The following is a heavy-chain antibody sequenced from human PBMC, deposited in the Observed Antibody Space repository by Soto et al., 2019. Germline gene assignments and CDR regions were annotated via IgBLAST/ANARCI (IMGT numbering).Heavy chain of an antibody. J-gene: IGHJ4*02. CDR1: GFTVTDAW. Sequence: GGSLRLSCAASGFTVTDAWMTWFRQAPGKGPEWVGRIERKSDGGTTSYAAPVRGRFTISRDDSKNTLYLQMDSLKIEDTAVYYCVSLYLGYWGQGTLVTGSS. V-gene: IGHV3-15*04. CDR2: IERKSDGGTT. CDR3: VSLYLGY. D-gene: IGHD3-10*01.